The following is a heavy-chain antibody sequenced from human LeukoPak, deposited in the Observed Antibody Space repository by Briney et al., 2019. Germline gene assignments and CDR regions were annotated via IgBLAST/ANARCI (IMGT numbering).Heavy chain of an antibody. CDR2: INHRGST. D-gene: IGHD6-13*01. CDR3: ARGVAVAAPGTGYFDL. V-gene: IGHV4-34*01. J-gene: IGHJ2*01. CDR1: DGSFSYYK. Sequence: PSETLSLPCGVYDGSFSYYKLICIRQAPGKGLEWIGEINHRGSTNYNPSLKSRVTISVDTSKNQFSLKLSSVSAADTAVYYCARGVAVAAPGTGYFDLWGRGTLVTVSS.